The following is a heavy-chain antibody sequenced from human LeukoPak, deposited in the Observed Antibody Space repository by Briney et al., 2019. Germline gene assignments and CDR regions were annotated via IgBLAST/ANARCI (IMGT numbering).Heavy chain of an antibody. D-gene: IGHD2-8*01. V-gene: IGHV3-30*02. Sequence: GGSLRLSCAASGFTFSSYGMHWVRQAPGKGLEWVAFKRYDGSNKYYADSVKGRFTISRDNSKNTLYLQMNSLRAEDTAVYYCANPVVSGIVLVHWGQGTLVTVSS. CDR3: ANPVVSGIVLVH. CDR1: GFTFSSYG. J-gene: IGHJ4*02. CDR2: KRYDGSNK.